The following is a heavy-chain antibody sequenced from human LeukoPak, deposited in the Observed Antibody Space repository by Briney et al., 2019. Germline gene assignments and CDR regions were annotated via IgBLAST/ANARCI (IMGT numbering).Heavy chain of an antibody. CDR1: GYTFTGYY. V-gene: IGHV1-2*02. J-gene: IGHJ5*02. CDR3: ARGRKICSSTSCYEMWWFDP. CDR2: INPNSGGT. Sequence: ASVKVSCKASGYTFTGYYMHWVRQAPGQGLEWMGWINPNSGGTNYAQKFQGRVTMTRDTPISTAYMELSRLRSDDTAVYYCARGRKICSSTSCYEMWWFDPWGQGTLVTVSS. D-gene: IGHD2-2*01.